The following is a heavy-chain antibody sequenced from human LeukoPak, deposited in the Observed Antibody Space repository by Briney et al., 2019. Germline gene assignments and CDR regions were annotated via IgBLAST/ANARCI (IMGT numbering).Heavy chain of an antibody. CDR3: ARRDYGDYVGNWYFDL. V-gene: IGHV4-59*08. CDR2: TYYSGST. Sequence: PSETLSLTCTVSGGSISSYYWSWIRQPPGKGLEWIGYTYYSGSTNYNPSLKSRVTISVDTSKNQFSLKLSSVTAADTAVYYCARRDYGDYVGNWYFDLWGRGTLVTVSS. J-gene: IGHJ2*01. D-gene: IGHD4-17*01. CDR1: GGSISSYY.